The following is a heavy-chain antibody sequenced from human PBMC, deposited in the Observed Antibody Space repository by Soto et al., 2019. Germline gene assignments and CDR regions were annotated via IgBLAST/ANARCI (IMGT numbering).Heavy chain of an antibody. D-gene: IGHD6-13*01. Sequence: QVQLVQSGAEVKKPGASVRVSCKASGYTFTSYGISWVRQAPGQGLEWMGWINTYNGNTNYAQKLQGRVTMTTDTSTSTAYMERRSLRSDDTAVYYCARYSSSRRENDYWGQGTLLTVSS. CDR3: ARYSSSRRENDY. J-gene: IGHJ4*02. CDR2: INTYNGNT. CDR1: GYTFTSYG. V-gene: IGHV1-18*01.